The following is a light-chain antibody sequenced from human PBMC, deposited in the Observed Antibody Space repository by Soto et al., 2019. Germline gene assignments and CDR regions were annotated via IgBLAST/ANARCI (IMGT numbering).Light chain of an antibody. CDR2: DAF. J-gene: IGKJ4*01. V-gene: IGKV3-11*01. CDR1: PSVSNS. Sequence: ESVLTQSPATLSLSPGERATLSCRASPSVSNSLAWYPHKPGQAPRLLIYDAFNSATGVPTRFSGSGSGTDFTLTSSSLDPEDFAVYYCQQRYRLPPVTFGGGTRVEIK. CDR3: QQRYRLPPVT.